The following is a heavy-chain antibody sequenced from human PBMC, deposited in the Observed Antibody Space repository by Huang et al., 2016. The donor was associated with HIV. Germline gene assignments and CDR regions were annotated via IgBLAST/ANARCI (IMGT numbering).Heavy chain of an antibody. CDR2: MSSSGDST. CDR3: AKGAATYYDILTSYYDY. D-gene: IGHD3-9*01. Sequence: EVQLLESGGGLVQPGGSLRLSCAGSGFTFRSYAMTWVRLAPGRVGGWVSGMSSSGDSTYDADSVKGRFTVSRDNSKNTLYLQINSLRAEDTAIYYCAKGAATYYDILTSYYDYWGQGTLVTVSS. J-gene: IGHJ4*02. V-gene: IGHV3-23*01. CDR1: GFTFRSYA.